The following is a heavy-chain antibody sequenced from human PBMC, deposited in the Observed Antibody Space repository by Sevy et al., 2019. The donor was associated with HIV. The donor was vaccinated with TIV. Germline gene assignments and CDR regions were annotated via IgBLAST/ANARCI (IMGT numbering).Heavy chain of an antibody. V-gene: IGHV3-48*03. Sequence: GGSLRLSCAASGFTFSSYEMNWVRQAPGKGLEWVSYISSSGSTIYYADSVKGRFTISRDNAKNSLYLQMNSLRAEDTAVYYCAKDLLQLTIKELAQDYYYGMDVWGQGTTVTVSS. J-gene: IGHJ6*02. CDR1: GFTFSSYE. D-gene: IGHD4-4*01. CDR3: AKDLLQLTIKELAQDYYYGMDV. CDR2: ISSSGSTI.